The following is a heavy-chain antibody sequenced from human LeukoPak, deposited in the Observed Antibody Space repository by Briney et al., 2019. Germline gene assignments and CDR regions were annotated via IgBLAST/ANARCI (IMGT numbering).Heavy chain of an antibody. CDR1: GFTLNMYT. Sequence: GGSLRLSCAASGFTLNMYTMYWVRQAPGKGLEWVSSISSSTTYIYYADSVKGRFTISRDNVKNSLSLQMDSLRAEDTAVYYCARVDNYGGNPPDYWGQGTLVTVSS. J-gene: IGHJ4*02. V-gene: IGHV3-21*01. CDR3: ARVDNYGGNPPDY. CDR2: ISSSTTYI. D-gene: IGHD4-23*01.